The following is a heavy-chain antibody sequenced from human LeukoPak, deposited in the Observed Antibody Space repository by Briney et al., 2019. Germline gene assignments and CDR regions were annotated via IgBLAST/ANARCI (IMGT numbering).Heavy chain of an antibody. J-gene: IGHJ4*02. V-gene: IGHV1-69*04. CDR2: IIPILGIA. D-gene: IGHD7-27*01. CDR1: GGTFSSYA. CDR3: ASLQGPGYYFVY. Sequence: SVKVSCKASGGTFSSYAISWVRQAPGQGLEWMGRIIPILGIANYAQKFQGRVTITADKSTSTAYMELSSLRSEDTAVYYCASLQGPGYYFVYWGQGTLVTVSS.